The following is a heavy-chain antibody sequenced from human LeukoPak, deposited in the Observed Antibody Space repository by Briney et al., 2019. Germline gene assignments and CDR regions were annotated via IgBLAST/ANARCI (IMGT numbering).Heavy chain of an antibody. CDR2: IKSNTDGGTA. D-gene: IGHD2/OR15-2a*01. CDR1: GFTFSSYS. Sequence: GGSLRLSCAASGFTFSSYSMSWVRQAPGKGLEWVGRIKSNTDGGTAYYAAPVTGRFIISRDDSKNTLYLQMNSLKIEDTAVYYCATGNTFDYWGQGTLVTVSS. J-gene: IGHJ4*02. CDR3: ATGNTFDY. V-gene: IGHV3-15*01.